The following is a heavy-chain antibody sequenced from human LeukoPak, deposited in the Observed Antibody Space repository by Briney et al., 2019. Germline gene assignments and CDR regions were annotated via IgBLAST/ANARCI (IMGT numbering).Heavy chain of an antibody. Sequence: ASVKVSCKASVYTFTSYDINWVRQATGQGLEWMGWMNPNSGNTGYGQKFQGRVTITRNTSISTAYMELSSLRSEDTAVYYCARWEDTGAFDIWGEGTMVTVSS. CDR1: VYTFTSYD. J-gene: IGHJ3*02. V-gene: IGHV1-8*03. CDR2: MNPNSGNT. CDR3: ARWEDTGAFDI. D-gene: IGHD1-26*01.